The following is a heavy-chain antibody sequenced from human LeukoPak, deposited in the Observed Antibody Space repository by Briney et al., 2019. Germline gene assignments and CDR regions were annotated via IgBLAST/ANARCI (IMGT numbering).Heavy chain of an antibody. Sequence: GSLRLSCAASGFTFSSYAMSWIRQPPGKGLEWIGEINHSGSTNYNPSLKSRVTISVDTSKNQFSLKLSSVTAADTAVYYCARGGSYSRVTGWGFDYWGQGTLVTVSS. V-gene: IGHV4-34*01. J-gene: IGHJ4*02. D-gene: IGHD1-26*01. CDR1: GFTFSSYA. CDR2: INHSGST. CDR3: ARGGSYSRVTGWGFDY.